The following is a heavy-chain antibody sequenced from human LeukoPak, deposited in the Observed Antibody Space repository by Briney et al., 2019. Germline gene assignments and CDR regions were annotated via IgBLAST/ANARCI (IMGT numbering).Heavy chain of an antibody. CDR1: GFTVSSNY. D-gene: IGHD6-19*01. CDR3: ARDRHRTGYSSGWPNLDY. CDR2: IYSAGST. J-gene: IGHJ4*02. Sequence: GGSLRLSCAASGFTVSSNYMNWVRQAPGKGLEWVSLIYSAGSTYYADSVKGRFTISRDNAKNSLYLQMNSLRAEDTAVYYCARDRHRTGYSSGWPNLDYWGQGTLVTVSS. V-gene: IGHV3-53*01.